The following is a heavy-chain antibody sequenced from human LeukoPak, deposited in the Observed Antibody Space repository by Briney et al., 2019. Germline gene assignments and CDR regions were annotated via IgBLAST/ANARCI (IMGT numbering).Heavy chain of an antibody. J-gene: IGHJ4*02. CDR3: ARAFRTYNYLPAIDY. D-gene: IGHD5-24*01. CDR2: IIPIFGTA. CDR1: GGTFSSYA. Sequence: EASVKVSCKASGGTFSSYAISWVRQAPGQGLEWMGGIIPIFGTANYAQKFQGRVTITADESTSTAYMELSSLRSEDTAVYYCARAFRTYNYLPAIDYWGQGTLVTVSS. V-gene: IGHV1-69*13.